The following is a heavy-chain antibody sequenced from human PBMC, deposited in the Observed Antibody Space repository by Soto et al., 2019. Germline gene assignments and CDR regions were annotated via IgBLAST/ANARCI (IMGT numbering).Heavy chain of an antibody. V-gene: IGHV3-53*01. CDR1: GFTVSSNY. CDR3: AKHNAAYCGGDCYYRNWFDP. J-gene: IGHJ5*02. CDR2: IYSGGST. D-gene: IGHD2-21*02. Sequence: GGSLRLSCAASGFTVSSNYMSWVRQAPGKGLEWVSVIYSGGSTYYADSVKGRFTIPRDNSKNTLYLQMNSLRAEDTAVYYCAKHNAAYCGGDCYYRNWFDPWGQGTLVTVSS.